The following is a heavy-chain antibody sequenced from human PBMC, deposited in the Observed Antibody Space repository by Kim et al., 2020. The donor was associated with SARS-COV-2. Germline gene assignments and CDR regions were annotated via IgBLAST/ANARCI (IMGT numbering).Heavy chain of an antibody. Sequence: ASVKVSCKASGYTFTSYGISWVRQAPGQGLEWMGWISAYNGNTNYAQKLQGRVTMTTDTSTSTAYMELRSLRSDDTAVYYCARDFPTLEYSSSPQVDYWGQGTLVTVSS. V-gene: IGHV1-18*04. CDR1: GYTFTSYG. CDR3: ARDFPTLEYSSSPQVDY. D-gene: IGHD6-6*01. J-gene: IGHJ4*02. CDR2: ISAYNGNT.